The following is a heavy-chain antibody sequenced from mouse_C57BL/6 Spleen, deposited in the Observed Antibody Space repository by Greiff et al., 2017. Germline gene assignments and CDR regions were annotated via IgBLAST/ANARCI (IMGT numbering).Heavy chain of an antibody. J-gene: IGHJ3*01. V-gene: IGHV1-22*01. Sequence: EVQLQASGPELVKPGASVKMSCKASGYTFTDYNLHWVKQSHGKSLEWIGYINPNNGGTSYKQKFKGKDTLTVNKSSSTANMELRILTSEYSAVYYSEREGYGNSWFAYWGQGTLVTVSA. CDR2: INPNNGGT. D-gene: IGHD2-1*01. CDR3: EREGYGNSWFAY. CDR1: GYTFTDYN.